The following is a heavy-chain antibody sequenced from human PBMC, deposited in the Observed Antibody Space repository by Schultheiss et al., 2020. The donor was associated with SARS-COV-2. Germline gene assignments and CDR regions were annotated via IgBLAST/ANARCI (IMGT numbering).Heavy chain of an antibody. D-gene: IGHD2-15*01. CDR2: IYYSGST. J-gene: IGHJ4*02. CDR1: GGSISSGDFY. V-gene: IGHV4-30-4*01. CDR3: ARGGGSCFSSSCYFDY. Sequence: SETLSLTCPVSGGSISSGDFYWSWIRQPPGKGLEWIGYIYYSGSTYYNPSLKSRVTISVDTSKNQFSLKLSPVTAADTADYYCARGGGSCFSSSCYFDYWGQGVLVTVSS.